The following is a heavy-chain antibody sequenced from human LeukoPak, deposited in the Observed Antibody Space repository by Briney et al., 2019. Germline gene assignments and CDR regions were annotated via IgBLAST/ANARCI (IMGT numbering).Heavy chain of an antibody. V-gene: IGHV4-4*02. CDR2: IYHSGST. J-gene: IGHJ6*02. D-gene: IGHD2-2*03. CDR3: ARDGYCSSTSCYASRDYYYGMDV. CDR1: GGSISSSNW. Sequence: PSETLSLTCAVSGGSISSSNWWSWVRQPPGKGLEWIGEIYHSGSTNYNPSLKSRVTISVDKSKNQFSLKLSSVTAADTAVYYCARDGYCSSTSCYASRDYYYGMDVWGQGTTVTVSS.